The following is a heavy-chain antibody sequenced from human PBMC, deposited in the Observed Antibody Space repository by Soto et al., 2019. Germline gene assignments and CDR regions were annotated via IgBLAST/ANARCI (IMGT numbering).Heavy chain of an antibody. CDR1: GFTFSSYG. D-gene: IGHD6-13*01. CDR2: IWYDGSNK. CDR3: ARDSNAWGIAAAGPFDY. J-gene: IGHJ4*02. V-gene: IGHV3-33*01. Sequence: QVQLVESGGGVVQPGRSLRLSCAASGFTFSSYGMHWVRQAPGKGREWVAVIWYDGSNKYYADSVKGRFTISRDNSKNTLYLQMNSLRAEDTAVYYCARDSNAWGIAAAGPFDYWGQGTLVTVSS.